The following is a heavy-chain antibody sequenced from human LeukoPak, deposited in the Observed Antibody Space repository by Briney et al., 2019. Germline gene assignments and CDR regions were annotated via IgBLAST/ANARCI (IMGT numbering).Heavy chain of an antibody. CDR3: ARARIVVVPANDAFDI. D-gene: IGHD2-2*01. Sequence: ASVKVSCKASGYTFTGYYMHWVRQAPGQGLGWMGRINPNSGGTNYAQKFQGRVTMTRDTSISTAYMELSRLRSDDTAVYYCARARIVVVPANDAFDIWGQGTMVTVSS. J-gene: IGHJ3*02. V-gene: IGHV1-2*06. CDR1: GYTFTGYY. CDR2: INPNSGGT.